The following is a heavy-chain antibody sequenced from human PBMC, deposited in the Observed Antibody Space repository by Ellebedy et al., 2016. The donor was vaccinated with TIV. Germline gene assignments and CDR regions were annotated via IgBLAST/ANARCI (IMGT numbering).Heavy chain of an antibody. Sequence: MPSETLSLTCTVSGGSVGSGSYYWSWIRQPPGKGLEWIGYIYYSGSTNYNPSLKSRVTISVDTSKNQFSLKLSSVTAADTAVYYCARHTRRYCGGDCPFDYWGQGTLVTVSS. J-gene: IGHJ4*02. V-gene: IGHV4-61*01. D-gene: IGHD2-21*02. CDR1: GGSVGSGSYY. CDR2: IYYSGST. CDR3: ARHTRRYCGGDCPFDY.